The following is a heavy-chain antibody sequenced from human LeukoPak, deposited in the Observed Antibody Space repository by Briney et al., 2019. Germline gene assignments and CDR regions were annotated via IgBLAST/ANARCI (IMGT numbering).Heavy chain of an antibody. D-gene: IGHD2-2*01. CDR2: INPNSGGT. CDR1: GYTFTGYY. Sequence: VSVKVSCKASGYTFTGYYMHWVRQAPGQGLEWMGWINPNSGGTNYAQKFQGGVTMTRDTSISTAYMELSRLRSDDTAVYCCAVVEMATMATNLWGQGTLVTVSS. V-gene: IGHV1-2*02. J-gene: IGHJ4*02. CDR3: AVVEMATMATNL.